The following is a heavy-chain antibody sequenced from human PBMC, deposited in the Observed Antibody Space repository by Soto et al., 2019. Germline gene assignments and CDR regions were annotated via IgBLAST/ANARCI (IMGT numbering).Heavy chain of an antibody. V-gene: IGHV3-21*01. D-gene: IGHD1-7*01. J-gene: IGHJ6*04. CDR1: GFTFSSYS. CDR3: ASTGTTAPKKVYYYDGMDV. Sequence: GGSLRLSCAASGFTFSSYSMNWVRQTPGQGLEWVSSISSSSSYIYYADSVKGRFTISRDNAKNSLSLQMNRPRAEDTAVYYCASTGTTAPKKVYYYDGMDVWGKGTTVTVSS. CDR2: ISSSSSYI.